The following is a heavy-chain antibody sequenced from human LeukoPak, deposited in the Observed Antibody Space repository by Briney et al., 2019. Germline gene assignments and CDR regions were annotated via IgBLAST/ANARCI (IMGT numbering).Heavy chain of an antibody. Sequence: GGSLRLSCAASGFTFSSYEMNWVRQAPGKGLEWVSYISSSGYTIYYADSVKGRFTISRDNAKNSLYLQMNSLRAEDTAVYYCARSGYYSSYFDYWGQGTLVTVSS. J-gene: IGHJ4*02. D-gene: IGHD3-22*01. CDR3: ARSGYYSSYFDY. CDR2: ISSSGYTI. V-gene: IGHV3-48*03. CDR1: GFTFSSYE.